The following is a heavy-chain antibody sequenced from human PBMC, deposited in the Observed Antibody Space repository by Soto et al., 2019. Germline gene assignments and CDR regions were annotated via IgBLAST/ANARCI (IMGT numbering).Heavy chain of an antibody. D-gene: IGHD2-2*01. V-gene: IGHV4-30-2*01. Sequence: SETLSLTCAVSGGSISSGGYSWSWIRQPPGKGLEWIGYIYHSGSTYYNPSLKSRVTISVDRSKNQFSLKLSSVTAADTAVYYCARELGYCSSTSCYVWFDPWGQGTLVTVSS. CDR3: ARELGYCSSTSCYVWFDP. J-gene: IGHJ5*02. CDR1: GGSISSGGYS. CDR2: IYHSGST.